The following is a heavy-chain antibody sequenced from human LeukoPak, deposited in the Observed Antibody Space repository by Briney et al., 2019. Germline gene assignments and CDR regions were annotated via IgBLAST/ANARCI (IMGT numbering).Heavy chain of an antibody. Sequence: SETLSLTCIVSGGSISGSSYYWAWIRQPPGKGLEWIGSGFYSGSAYYNPSLESRVTISVDTSKNQFSLNLSSVTAADTAVYYCARLRGAMTPVTSDFDYWGQGALVTVSS. CDR3: ARLRGAMTPVTSDFDY. CDR1: GGSISGSSYY. V-gene: IGHV4-39*01. J-gene: IGHJ4*02. CDR2: GFYSGSA. D-gene: IGHD4-17*01.